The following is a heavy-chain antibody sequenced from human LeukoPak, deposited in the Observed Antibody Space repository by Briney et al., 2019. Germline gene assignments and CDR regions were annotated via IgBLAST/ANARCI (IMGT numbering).Heavy chain of an antibody. CDR2: IYSSGTA. J-gene: IGHJ5*02. V-gene: IGHV4-4*07. Sequence: SETLSLTCTVSGGSISRNYWSWIRQPAGKGLEWLGRIYSSGTANYIPSLKSRVTMSVDTSKKQFSLKLNSVTAADTAVYYCARELTRQGYNCFDPWGQGTLVTVSS. CDR3: ARELTRQGYNCFDP. CDR1: GGSISRNY.